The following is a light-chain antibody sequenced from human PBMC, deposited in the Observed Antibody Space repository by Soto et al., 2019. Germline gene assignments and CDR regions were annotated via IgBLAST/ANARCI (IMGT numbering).Light chain of an antibody. CDR3: QQYNNWPPLT. V-gene: IGKV3-15*01. CDR1: QSVSSN. Sequence: EIVMTQSPSALSVCPLERATLSCRASQSVSSNLAWYQQKPGQAPRLLIYGASTRATGIPARFSGSGSGTEFTLTISSLQSEDFAVYYCQQYNNWPPLTFGGGTKVDIK. J-gene: IGKJ4*01. CDR2: GAS.